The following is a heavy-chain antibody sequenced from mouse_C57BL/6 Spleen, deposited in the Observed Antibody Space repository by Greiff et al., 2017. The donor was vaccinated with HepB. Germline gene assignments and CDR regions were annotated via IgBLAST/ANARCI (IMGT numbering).Heavy chain of an antibody. CDR1: GYTFTSYG. CDR3: APLYGNYGVWFAY. Sequence: SGAELARPGASVKLSCKASGYTFTSYGISWVKQRTGQGLEWIGEIYPRSGNTYYNEKFKGKATLTADKSSSTAYMELRSLTSEDSAVYFCAPLYGNYGVWFAYWGQGTLVTVSA. CDR2: IYPRSGNT. D-gene: IGHD2-1*01. J-gene: IGHJ3*01. V-gene: IGHV1-81*01.